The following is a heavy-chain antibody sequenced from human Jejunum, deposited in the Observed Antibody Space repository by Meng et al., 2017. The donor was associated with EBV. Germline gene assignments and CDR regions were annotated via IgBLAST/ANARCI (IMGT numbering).Heavy chain of an antibody. CDR2: INTDGSST. CDR1: GFTFSWYW. Sequence: EVQLVESGGGLVQPGGSLRLSCAVSGFTFSWYWMHWVRQVPGKGLVWVSRINTDGSSTTYADSVKGRFTISRDNAKNTLYLQMNSLRAEDTAVYFCSRDLVGSADDWGQGTLVTVSS. J-gene: IGHJ4*02. CDR3: SRDLVGSADD. D-gene: IGHD6-25*01. V-gene: IGHV3-74*01.